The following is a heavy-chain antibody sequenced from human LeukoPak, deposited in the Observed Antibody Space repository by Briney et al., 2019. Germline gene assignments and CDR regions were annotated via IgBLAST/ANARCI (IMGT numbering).Heavy chain of an antibody. CDR1: GGSISSYY. Sequence: SETLSLTCTVSGGSISSYYWSWIRQPPGKGLEWIGYIYYSGSTNYSPSLKSRVTISVDTSENQFSLKLSSVTAADTAVYYCARERDAVEDIVVVPAANDAFDIWGQGTMVTVSS. V-gene: IGHV4-59*08. D-gene: IGHD2-2*01. CDR3: ARERDAVEDIVVVPAANDAFDI. CDR2: IYYSGST. J-gene: IGHJ3*02.